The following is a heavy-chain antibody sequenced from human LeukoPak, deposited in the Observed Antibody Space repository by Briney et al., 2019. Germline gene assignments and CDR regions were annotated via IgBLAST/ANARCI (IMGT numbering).Heavy chain of an antibody. J-gene: IGHJ4*02. CDR1: GFTFSSYG. V-gene: IGHV3-30*02. D-gene: IGHD1-26*01. CDR2: IRYDGSNK. Sequence: GGSLRLSCAASGFTFSSYGMHWVRQAPGKGLEWVAFIRYDGSNKYYADSVKGRFTISRDNSKNTLYLQMNSLRAEDTAVYYCAKDQEYSGSPIIFDYWGQGTLVTVSS. CDR3: AKDQEYSGSPIIFDY.